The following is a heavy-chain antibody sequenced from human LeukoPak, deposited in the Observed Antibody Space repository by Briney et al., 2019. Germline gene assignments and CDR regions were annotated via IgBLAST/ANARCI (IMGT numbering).Heavy chain of an antibody. D-gene: IGHD6-19*01. J-gene: IGHJ4*02. CDR3: AKRRTIAVAGPFDY. CDR1: GLTYSNYA. Sequence: GGSLRLSRAASGLTYSNYAMNWVRQAPGKGLEWVSGISGSGDNTYYADSVKGRFTISRDNSMNTLYLQITSLRAEDTAIYYCAKRRTIAVAGPFDYWGQGTLVTVSS. CDR2: ISGSGDNT. V-gene: IGHV3-23*01.